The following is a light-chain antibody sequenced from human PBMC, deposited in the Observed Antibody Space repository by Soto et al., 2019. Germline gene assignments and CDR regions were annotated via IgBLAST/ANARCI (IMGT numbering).Light chain of an antibody. CDR2: DAS. V-gene: IGKV3-15*01. CDR1: QNVANN. CDR3: QQYNNRPAT. J-gene: IGKJ3*01. Sequence: EIVMTQSPATLSVSPGERATLSCRASQNVANNLAWYQQMPGQAPRLLIYDASKRANDVPGRFSAGGSGTDITLTISSLQSEDFAVYYYQQYNNRPATFGPGTKVDIK.